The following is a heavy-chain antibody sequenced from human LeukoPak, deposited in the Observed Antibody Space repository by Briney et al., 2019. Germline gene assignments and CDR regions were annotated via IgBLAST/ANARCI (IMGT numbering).Heavy chain of an antibody. Sequence: GGSLRLSCAASGFTFSSYATHWVRQAPGKGLEYVSAISSNGGSTYYANSVKGRFTISRDNSKNTLYLQMGSLRAEDMAVYYCARSYYYDSSGYPYYFDYWGQGTLVTVSS. V-gene: IGHV3-64*01. J-gene: IGHJ4*02. CDR3: ARSYYYDSSGYPYYFDY. D-gene: IGHD3-22*01. CDR2: ISSNGGST. CDR1: GFTFSSYA.